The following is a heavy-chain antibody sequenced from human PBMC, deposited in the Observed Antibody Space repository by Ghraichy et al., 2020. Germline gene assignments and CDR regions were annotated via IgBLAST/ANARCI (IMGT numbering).Heavy chain of an antibody. CDR2: ISSSSRTI. J-gene: IGHJ4*02. Sequence: GGSLRLSCAASGSGFSGFSMAWVRQVPGKGLEWISYISSSSRTIYYADSVEGRFTISRDNGKNVLYLQMNSLTPGDTAVYYCARDRMAAYCYFDNWGQGTFVTVS. V-gene: IGHV3-48*04. CDR1: GSGFSGFS. D-gene: IGHD5-24*01. CDR3: ARDRMAAYCYFDN.